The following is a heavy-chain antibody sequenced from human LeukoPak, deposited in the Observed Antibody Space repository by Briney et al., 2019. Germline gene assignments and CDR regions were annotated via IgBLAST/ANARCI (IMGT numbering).Heavy chain of an antibody. CDR2: ISGSGGYT. Sequence: GGSLRLSCAASGFTFSSYWMSWVRQAPGKGLEWVSAISGSGGYTFYSDSVKGRFTISRDNSKNTLSLQMNSLRAEDTAVYYCAQDATDFDSSGQTYFDNWGQGTLVTVSS. D-gene: IGHD3-22*01. CDR3: AQDATDFDSSGQTYFDN. V-gene: IGHV3-23*01. J-gene: IGHJ4*02. CDR1: GFTFSSYW.